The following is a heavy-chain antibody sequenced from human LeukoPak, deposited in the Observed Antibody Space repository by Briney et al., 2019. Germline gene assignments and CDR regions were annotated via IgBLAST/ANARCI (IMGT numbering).Heavy chain of an antibody. CDR1: GFTFTTYG. J-gene: IGHJ6*03. V-gene: IGHV3-30*02. CDR2: IRYDGTDK. CDR3: AKGSFHCTSCTCPQYYYYMDV. D-gene: IGHD2-8*01. Sequence: GGSLRLSCAASGFTFTTYGMHWVRQAPGKGLEWVAFIRYDGTDKYYADSVKGRFTISRDNSQNTLYLQMNSLRPEDTALYYCAKGSFHCTSCTCPQYYYYMDVWGKGATVTVSS.